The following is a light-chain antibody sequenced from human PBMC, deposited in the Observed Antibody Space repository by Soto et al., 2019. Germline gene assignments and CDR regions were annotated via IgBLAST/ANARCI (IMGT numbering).Light chain of an antibody. CDR1: SSDVGGYNY. Sequence: QSALTQAPSASGSPGQSVTISCSGTSSDVGGYNYVSWYQQHPGKAPKLMIYEVSKGPSGVPDRFSGSKSGNTASLTVSGLQAEDGADYSCSSYAGSNNYVVFGGGTKLTVL. CDR2: EVS. CDR3: SSYAGSNNYVV. J-gene: IGLJ2*01. V-gene: IGLV2-8*01.